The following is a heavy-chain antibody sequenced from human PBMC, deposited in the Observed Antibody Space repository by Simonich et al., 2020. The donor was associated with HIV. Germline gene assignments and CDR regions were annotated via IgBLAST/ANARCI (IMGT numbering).Heavy chain of an antibody. D-gene: IGHD4-17*01. CDR3: ARRHPTTVTTPYFDY. CDR1: GGSFSGYY. V-gene: IGHV4-34*01. J-gene: IGHJ4*02. CDR2: INHSRST. Sequence: QVQLQQWGAGLLKPSETLSLTCAVYGGSFSGYYWSWIRQPPGKGLEWMGEINHSRSTNYNPSRQSRVTISVDTSKNQFTLKLSSVTAADTAVYYCARRHPTTVTTPYFDYWGQGTLVTVSS.